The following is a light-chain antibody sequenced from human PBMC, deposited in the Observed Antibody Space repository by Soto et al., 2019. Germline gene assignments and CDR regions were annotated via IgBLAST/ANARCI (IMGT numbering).Light chain of an antibody. CDR2: DAS. CDR1: QSISDW. V-gene: IGKV1-5*01. J-gene: IGKJ4*01. Sequence: DIQMTQSPSTLSASVGDRVTITCRASQSISDWLAWYQQKPGKAPKILIYDASSLESGVPSRFSGSASGAAFTLTISSLQPEDFATYYCLQDYNYPLTFGGGTKVDIK. CDR3: LQDYNYPLT.